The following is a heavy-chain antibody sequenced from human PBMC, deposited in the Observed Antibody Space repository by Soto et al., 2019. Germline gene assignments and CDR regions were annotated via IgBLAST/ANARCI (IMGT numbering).Heavy chain of an antibody. CDR3: VLGRVWYFAL. CDR2: INQDGGDK. CDR1: GFTFRTSW. V-gene: IGHV3-7*01. D-gene: IGHD3-16*01. Sequence: EVQLVESGGGLVQPGGSLRLTCADSGFTFRTSWLHWVRQAPGKGLEWVATINQDGGDKYYVDSVKGRFTVSRDNAKNSLYLQMSSLRAEDSAVYYCVLGRVWYFALWGRGTLLTVSS. J-gene: IGHJ2*01.